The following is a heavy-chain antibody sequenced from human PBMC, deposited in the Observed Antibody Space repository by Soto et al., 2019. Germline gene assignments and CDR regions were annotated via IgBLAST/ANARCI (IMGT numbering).Heavy chain of an antibody. CDR2: INHSGST. CDR3: ARGRRSSSSYRFDY. CDR1: GGSFSGYY. D-gene: IGHD6-6*01. J-gene: IGHJ4*02. Sequence: XGTLSLTCAVYGGSFSGYYWSWMRQPPGKGLEWIGEINHSGSTNYNPSLKSRVTISVDTSKNQFSLKLSSVTAADTAVYYCARGRRSSSSYRFDYWGQGTLVTVSS. V-gene: IGHV4-34*01.